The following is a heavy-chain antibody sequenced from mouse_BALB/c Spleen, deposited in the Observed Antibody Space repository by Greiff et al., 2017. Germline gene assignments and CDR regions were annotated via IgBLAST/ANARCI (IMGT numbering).Heavy chain of an antibody. CDR2: IWWDDDK. D-gene: IGHD1-1*01. CDR1: GFSLSTSGMG. Sequence: QVTLKVSGPGILQPSQTLSLTCSFSGFSLSTSGMGVGWIRQPSGKGLEWLAHIWWDDDKRYNPALKSRLTISKDTSSNQVFLKIASVDTADTATYYCARIRGSYYYGSSPYAMDYWSQGTSVTVSS. V-gene: IGHV8-8*01. J-gene: IGHJ4*01. CDR3: ARIRGSYYYGSSPYAMDY.